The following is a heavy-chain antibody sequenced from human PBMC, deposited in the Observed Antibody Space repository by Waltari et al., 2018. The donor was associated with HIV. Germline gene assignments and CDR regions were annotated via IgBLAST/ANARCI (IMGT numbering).Heavy chain of an antibody. D-gene: IGHD2-2*01. Sequence: QVQLQESGPGLVKPSQTLSLTCTVSGGSISSGGYYWSWIRQPPGKGLEWIGYIYYSGGTYYNPSLKSRVTISLDTSKNQFSLKLSSVTAADTAVYYCARDGGLSSTEGGVDPWGQGTLVTVSS. CDR2: IYYSGGT. CDR3: ARDGGLSSTEGGVDP. V-gene: IGHV4-31*03. CDR1: GGSISSGGYY. J-gene: IGHJ5*02.